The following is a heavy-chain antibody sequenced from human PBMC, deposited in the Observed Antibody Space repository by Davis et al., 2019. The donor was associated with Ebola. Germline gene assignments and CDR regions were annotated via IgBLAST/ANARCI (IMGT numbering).Heavy chain of an antibody. CDR2: ISGSGGST. CDR3: AKAGSNVDY. CDR1: GFTFSSYA. Sequence: GESLKISCAASGFTFSSYAMSWVRQAPGKGLEWVSAISGSGGSTYYADSVKGRFTISRDNPKNTLYLQMNSLRAEDTAVYYCAKAGSNVDYWGQGTLVTVSS. V-gene: IGHV3-23*01. J-gene: IGHJ4*02. D-gene: IGHD6-13*01.